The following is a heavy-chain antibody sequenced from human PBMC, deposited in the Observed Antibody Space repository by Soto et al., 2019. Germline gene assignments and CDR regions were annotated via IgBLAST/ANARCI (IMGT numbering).Heavy chain of an antibody. J-gene: IGHJ4*02. D-gene: IGHD2-2*01. Sequence: GESLKISCKGSGYSFTSYWIAWVRQMPDKGLECMGVIYPDDSDTTYSPSFQGQVTISADKSISTAYLQWSSLKASDTAMYYCARSVLVPCAMAWGVRYLDDWGQGTLVTVSS. CDR3: ARSVLVPCAMAWGVRYLDD. CDR1: GYSFTSYW. V-gene: IGHV5-51*01. CDR2: IYPDDSDT.